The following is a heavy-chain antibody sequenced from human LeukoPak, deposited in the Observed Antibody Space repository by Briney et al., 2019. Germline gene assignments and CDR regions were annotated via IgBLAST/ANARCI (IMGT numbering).Heavy chain of an antibody. CDR2: IYHSGST. Sequence: SETLSLTCTVSGYSISSGYYWGWIRQPPGKGLEWIGSIYHSGSTYYNPSLKSRVTISVDTSKNQFSLKLSSVTAADTAVYYCARFKRGPHDSSGYYYGDYAFDIWGQGTMVTVSS. CDR1: GYSISSGYY. V-gene: IGHV4-38-2*02. J-gene: IGHJ3*02. D-gene: IGHD3-22*01. CDR3: ARFKRGPHDSSGYYYGDYAFDI.